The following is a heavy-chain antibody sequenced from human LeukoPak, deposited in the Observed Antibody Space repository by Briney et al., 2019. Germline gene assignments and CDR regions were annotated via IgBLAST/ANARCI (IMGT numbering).Heavy chain of an antibody. CDR1: GGSFSGYY. V-gene: IGHV4-34*01. J-gene: IGHJ4*02. CDR2: INHSGST. Sequence: SETLSLTCAVYGGSFSGYYWSWIRQPPGKGLEWIGEINHSGSTNYNPSLKSRVTISVDTSKNQFSLKLSSVTAADTAAYYCARGNSGWWNYFDYWGQGTLVTVSS. D-gene: IGHD6-19*01. CDR3: ARGNSGWWNYFDY.